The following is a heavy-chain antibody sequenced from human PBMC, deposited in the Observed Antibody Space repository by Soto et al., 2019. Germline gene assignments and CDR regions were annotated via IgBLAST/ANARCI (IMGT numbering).Heavy chain of an antibody. CDR2: TWFDGSDE. Sequence: QVQLVESGGGVVQPGRSLRLSCSPSGFSIATYGMHWVRQAPGKGLEWVAITWFDGSDEYYADSVKGRFTIFRDSSRKTLHLQMSSVGAEETAVYYGAKGSGAGAGPFEYWGQGTLVTVSS. J-gene: IGHJ4*02. CDR1: GFSIATYG. D-gene: IGHD5-12*01. CDR3: AKGSGAGAGPFEY. V-gene: IGHV3-33*06.